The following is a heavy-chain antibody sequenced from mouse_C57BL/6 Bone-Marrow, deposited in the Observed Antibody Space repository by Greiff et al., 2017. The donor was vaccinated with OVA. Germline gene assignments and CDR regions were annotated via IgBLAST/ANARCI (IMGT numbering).Heavy chain of an antibody. V-gene: IGHV1-64*01. Sequence: VQLQQPGAELVKPGASVKLSCKASGYTFTSYWMHWVKQRPGQGLEWIGMIHPNSGSTNYNEKFKSKATLTVDKSSSTAYMQLSSLTSEDSAVYYCARSTGTAQAAYYAMDYWDQGTSVTVSS. CDR3: ARSTGTAQAAYYAMDY. D-gene: IGHD3-1*01. J-gene: IGHJ4*01. CDR1: GYTFTSYW. CDR2: IHPNSGST.